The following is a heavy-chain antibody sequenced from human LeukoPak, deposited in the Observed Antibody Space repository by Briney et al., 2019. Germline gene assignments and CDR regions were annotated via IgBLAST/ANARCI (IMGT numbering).Heavy chain of an antibody. CDR1: GYTFTSYG. Sequence: ASVKVSCKASGYTFTSYGISWARQAPGQGLEWMGWINTNTGNPTYAQGFTGRFVFSLDTSVSTAYLQISSLKAEDTAVYYCARSTGTWIQLWLFWGQGTLVTVSS. CDR2: INTNTGNP. V-gene: IGHV7-4-1*02. J-gene: IGHJ4*02. CDR3: ARSTGTWIQLWLF. D-gene: IGHD5-18*01.